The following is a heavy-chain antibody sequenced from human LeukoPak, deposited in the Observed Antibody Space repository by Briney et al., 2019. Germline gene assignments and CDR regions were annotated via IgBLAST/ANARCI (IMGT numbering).Heavy chain of an antibody. J-gene: IGHJ4*02. V-gene: IGHV4-34*01. CDR2: INHSGST. D-gene: IGHD2-2*01. CDR1: GGSFSGYY. Sequence: SETLSLTCAVYGGSFSGYYWSWIRQPPGKGLEWIGEINHSGSTNYNPSLKSRVTISVDTSKNQFSLKLSSVTAADTAVYYCARGRYCSSTSCYWAPIRPYYFDYWGQGTLVTVSS. CDR3: ARGRYCSSTSCYWAPIRPYYFDY.